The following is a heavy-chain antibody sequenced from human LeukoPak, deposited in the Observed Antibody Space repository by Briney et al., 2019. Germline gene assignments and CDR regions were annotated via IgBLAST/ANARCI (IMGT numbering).Heavy chain of an antibody. CDR2: IKQDGSEK. D-gene: IGHD5-12*01. CDR3: AITSNIVDRFDY. J-gene: IGHJ4*02. V-gene: IGHV3-7*01. CDR1: GFTFSSYW. Sequence: GGSLRLSCAASGFTFSSYWMSWVRLAPGKGLEWVANIKQDGSEKYYVDSVKGRFTISRDNAKNSLYLQMNSLRAEDTAVYYCAITSNIVDRFDYWGQGTLVTVSS.